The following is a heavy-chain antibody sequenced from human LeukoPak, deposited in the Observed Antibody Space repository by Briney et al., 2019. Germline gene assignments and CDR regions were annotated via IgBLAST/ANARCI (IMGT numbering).Heavy chain of an antibody. CDR2: IWNDGSHQ. Sequence: GGSLRLSCTMFGFSFSTYGMHWVRQAPGNGLEWVAVIWNDGSHQYYTDSVKGRFTISRDNSKNTVYLQMNSLRADDTAFYYCARQKGLSAFDIWGQGTMVTVSS. J-gene: IGHJ3*02. D-gene: IGHD6-19*01. CDR3: ARQKGLSAFDI. CDR1: GFSFSTYG. V-gene: IGHV3-33*01.